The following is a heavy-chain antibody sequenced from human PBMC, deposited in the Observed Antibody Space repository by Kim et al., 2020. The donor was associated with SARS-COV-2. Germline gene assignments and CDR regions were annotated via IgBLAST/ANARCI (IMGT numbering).Heavy chain of an antibody. V-gene: IGHV3-23*01. CDR3: TKGVSSTIFGVVIITVLTEDSFDY. D-gene: IGHD3-3*01. Sequence: GGSLRLSCAASGFTFSSYAMSWVRQAPGKGLEWVSTINGNGGGTYYADSVKGRFTISRDNSKNSLYLQMNSLRAEDTAVYYCTKGVSSTIFGVVIITVLTEDSFDYWGQGTLVTVSS. CDR1: GFTFSSYA. CDR2: INGNGGGT. J-gene: IGHJ4*02.